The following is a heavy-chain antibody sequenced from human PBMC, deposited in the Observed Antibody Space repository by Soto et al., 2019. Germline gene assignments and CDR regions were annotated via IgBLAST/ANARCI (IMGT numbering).Heavy chain of an antibody. CDR2: INTNTGNP. D-gene: IGHD5-12*01. V-gene: IGHV7-4-1*01. CDR3: ARDLLGYSGYPETDWFDP. Sequence: GASVKVSCKASGYTFTSYAMNWVRQAPGQGLEWMGWINTNTGNPTYAQGFTGRFVFSLDTSVSTAYLQICSLKAEDTAVYYCARDLLGYSGYPETDWFDPWGQGTLVTVSS. CDR1: GYTFTSYA. J-gene: IGHJ5*02.